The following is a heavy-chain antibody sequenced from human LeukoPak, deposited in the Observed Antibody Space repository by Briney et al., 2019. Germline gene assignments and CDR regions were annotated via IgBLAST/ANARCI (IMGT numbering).Heavy chain of an antibody. Sequence: SETLSLTCAVYGGSFSSYYWGWIRQPPGKGLEWIGSIYYSGSTYYNPSLKSRVTISVDTSKNQFSLKLSSVTAADTAVYYCARDSYSGYDFDYWGQGTLVTVSS. CDR2: IYYSGST. D-gene: IGHD5-12*01. J-gene: IGHJ4*02. CDR1: GGSFSSYY. CDR3: ARDSYSGYDFDY. V-gene: IGHV4-39*07.